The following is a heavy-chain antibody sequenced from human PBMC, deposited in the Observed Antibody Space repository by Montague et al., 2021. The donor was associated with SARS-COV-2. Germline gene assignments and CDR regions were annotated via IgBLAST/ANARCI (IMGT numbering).Heavy chain of an antibody. D-gene: IGHD3-22*01. CDR1: GVSIGSSSYS. CDR3: ARGTKMGGSGYYYN. J-gene: IGHJ1*01. Sequence: VSGVSIGSSSYSWGWIRQLPGKGLEWIGSIYYDGNTYYNPSLKTRLTLSIDERKNQFSLKFYSVTVADTAVYSCARGTKMGGSGYYYNWGQGILVTVSS. V-gene: IGHV4-39*07. CDR2: IYYDGNT.